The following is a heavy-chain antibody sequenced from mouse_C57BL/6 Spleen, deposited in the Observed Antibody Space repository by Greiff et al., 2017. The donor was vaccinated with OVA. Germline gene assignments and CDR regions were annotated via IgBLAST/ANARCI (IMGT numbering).Heavy chain of an antibody. J-gene: IGHJ3*01. CDR2: IWSGGST. D-gene: IGHD2-4*01. V-gene: IGHV2-2*01. Sequence: QVHVKQSGPGLVQPSQSLSITCTVSGFSLTSYGVHWVRQSPGKGLEWLGVIWSGGSTDYNAAFISRLSISKDNSKSQVFFKMNSLQADDTAIYYCARNFGDYDDVPFAYWGQGTLVTVSA. CDR3: ARNFGDYDDVPFAY. CDR1: GFSLTSYG.